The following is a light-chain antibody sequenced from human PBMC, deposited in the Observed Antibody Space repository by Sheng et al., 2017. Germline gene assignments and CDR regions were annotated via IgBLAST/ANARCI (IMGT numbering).Light chain of an antibody. J-gene: IGLJ3*02. V-gene: IGLV2-23*02. CDR1: SSDVGSYYL. CDR3: SSTWV. CDR2: EVS. Sequence: QSALTQPASVSGSPGQSITISCTGTSSDVGSYYLVSWYQQHPGKAPKLMIYEVSKRPSGVSNRFSGSKSGNTASLTISGLQAEDEADYAGSSTWVFGGGTKLTVL.